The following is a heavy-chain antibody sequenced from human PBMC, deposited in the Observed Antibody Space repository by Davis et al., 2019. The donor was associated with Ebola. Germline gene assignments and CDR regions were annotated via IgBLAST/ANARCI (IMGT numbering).Heavy chain of an antibody. CDR3: ARDVYGSGNYWFDP. D-gene: IGHD3-10*01. CDR2: ISPNNADT. V-gene: IGHV1-2*02. J-gene: IGHJ5*02. CDR1: GYSFTAYY. Sequence: ASVKVSCKASGYSFTAYYIHWVRQAPGQGLEWMGWISPNNADTKLAQRFQGRVTMTRDTSIGTAYMELSSLRSDDTALYYCARDVYGSGNYWFDPWGQGTLVSVSS.